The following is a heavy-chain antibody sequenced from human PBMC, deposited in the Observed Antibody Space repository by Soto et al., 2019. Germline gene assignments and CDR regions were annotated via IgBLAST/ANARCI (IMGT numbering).Heavy chain of an antibody. CDR3: ARVGCSSTSCYRYLFDH. V-gene: IGHV1-69*01. D-gene: IGHD2-2*01. CDR1: VCSYSGYL. CDR2: SIPIFGTA. Sequence: VSLVQVSRQGFVCSYSGYLCSCVRQAPGQGLEWLEGSIPIFGTANYAQRFKGRVTITADESTSTAYMELSSLRSEDTAVYYCARVGCSSTSCYRYLFDHWGQGTLVTVS. J-gene: IGHJ5*02.